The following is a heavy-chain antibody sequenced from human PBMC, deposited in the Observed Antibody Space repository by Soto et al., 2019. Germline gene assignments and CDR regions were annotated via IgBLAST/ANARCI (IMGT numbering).Heavy chain of an antibody. CDR3: FYVPRQGGISYALDS. CDR1: DFSVTSSSYY. D-gene: IGHD1-26*01. J-gene: IGHJ4*02. Sequence: SDTLSLTCTVSDFSVTSSSYYWGCIRQPPGQGLEWLGSICYDVTTYYNTSLKRRPTISVDPSKSQCSLKLTSVTAADTAVYYCFYVPRQGGISYALDSWAQGTLVTVSS. V-gene: IGHV4-39*01. CDR2: ICYDVTT.